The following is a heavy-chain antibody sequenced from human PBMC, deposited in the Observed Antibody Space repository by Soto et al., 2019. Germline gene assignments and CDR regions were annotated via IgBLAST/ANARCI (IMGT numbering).Heavy chain of an antibody. J-gene: IGHJ4*02. CDR3: ARDFDLGAPGDPLDY. Sequence: QVQLVQSGAEVKKPGASVKVSCKASGYTFTSYGISWVRQAPGQGLEWMGWISAYNGNTNYAQKLQGRVTMTTDTSXXSAYMGLGRLRSDDTAVYYCARDFDLGAPGDPLDYWGQGTLVTVSS. V-gene: IGHV1-18*01. D-gene: IGHD3-16*01. CDR1: GYTFTSYG. CDR2: ISAYNGNT.